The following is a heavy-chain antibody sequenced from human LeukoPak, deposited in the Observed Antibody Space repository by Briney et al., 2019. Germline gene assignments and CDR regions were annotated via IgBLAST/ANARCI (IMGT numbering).Heavy chain of an antibody. CDR1: GYSISSDYY. CDR3: ARALKGSSSWPNIDY. CDR2: IYHSGST. V-gene: IGHV4-38-2*02. D-gene: IGHD6-13*01. Sequence: SETLSLTCTVSGYSISSDYYWGWIRQPPGRGLEWIGTIYHSGSTYYNPSLKSRVTISVDTSKNQFSLKLSSVTAADTAVYYCARALKGSSSWPNIDYWGQGTLVTVSS. J-gene: IGHJ4*02.